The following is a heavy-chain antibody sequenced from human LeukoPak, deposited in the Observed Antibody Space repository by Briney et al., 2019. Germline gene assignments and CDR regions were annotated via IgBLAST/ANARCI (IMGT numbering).Heavy chain of an antibody. CDR2: INPRSRGT. Sequence: ASVKVSCKASGYTFTDYYLHWVRQAPGDGLEWMGWINPRSRGTKYEQKFQGRVTMTRDTSISTAYMELSRLRADDTAVYYCARGRLRGPDAFDIWGQGTMVTVSS. CDR1: GYTFTDYY. CDR3: ARGRLRGPDAFDI. D-gene: IGHD3-10*01. J-gene: IGHJ3*02. V-gene: IGHV1-2*02.